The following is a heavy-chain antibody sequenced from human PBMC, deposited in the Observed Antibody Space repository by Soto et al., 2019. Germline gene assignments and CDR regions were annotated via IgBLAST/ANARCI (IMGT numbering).Heavy chain of an antibody. D-gene: IGHD3-3*01. V-gene: IGHV3-23*01. CDR1: GFTFSSYA. CDR2: TSGSGGST. CDR3: AKEIEEWPLSYLFDY. J-gene: IGHJ4*02. Sequence: PGGSLRLSCAASGFTFSSYAMSWVRQAPGKGLEWVSATSGSGGSTYYADSVKGRFTISRDNSKNTLYLQMNSLRAEDTAVYYCAKEIEEWPLSYLFDYWGQGTLVTVSS.